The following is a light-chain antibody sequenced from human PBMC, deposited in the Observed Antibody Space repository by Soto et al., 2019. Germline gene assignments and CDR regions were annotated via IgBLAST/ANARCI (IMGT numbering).Light chain of an antibody. V-gene: IGKV1-39*01. CDR2: AAS. Sequence: IQMTQSPSSLSSSVGNSVHSAVLASQSISSYLNWYQQKPGKAPKLLIYAASSLQSGVPSRFSGSGSGTDFTLTISSLQPEDFATYYCQQSYSTPRTFGQGTKVDIK. CDR1: QSISSY. CDR3: QQSYSTPRT. J-gene: IGKJ1*01.